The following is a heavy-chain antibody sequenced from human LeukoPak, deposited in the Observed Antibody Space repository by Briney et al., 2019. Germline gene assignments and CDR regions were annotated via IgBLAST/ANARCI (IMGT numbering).Heavy chain of an antibody. CDR2: TRSDGSNQ. D-gene: IGHD3-22*01. Sequence: PGGSLRLSCAASVFYFRRYGMHGVRHAPGKGLEWVAVTRSDGSNQYYADSVKGRFIISKDNYKNTVLLQMSSLRAEDTAGYYCARGYDYTHNYFYYYMDVWGKGTTVTVSS. V-gene: IGHV3-33*01. CDR1: VFYFRRYG. J-gene: IGHJ6*03. CDR3: ARGYDYTHNYFYYYMDV.